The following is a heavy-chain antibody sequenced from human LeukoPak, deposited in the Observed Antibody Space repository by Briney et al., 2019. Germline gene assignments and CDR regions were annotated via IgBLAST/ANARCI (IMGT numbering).Heavy chain of an antibody. CDR2: INPNSGGT. V-gene: IGHV1-2*02. J-gene: IGHJ4*02. CDR3: AMSALTAGHWYFDY. CDR1: GYTFTGYY. Sequence: ASVKVSCKASGYTFTGYYMHWVRQAPGQGLEWMGWINPNSGGTNYAQKLQGRVTMTRDTSISTAYMELSRLRSDDTAVYYCAMSALTAGHWYFDYWGEGTLVTVSS. D-gene: IGHD6-13*01.